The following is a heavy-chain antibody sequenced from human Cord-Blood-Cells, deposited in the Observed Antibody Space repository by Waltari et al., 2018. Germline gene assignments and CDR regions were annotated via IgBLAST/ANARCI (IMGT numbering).Heavy chain of an antibody. CDR1: GFSLSPSGMR. CDR2: IDWDDDK. Sequence: QVTLKESGPALVKPTQTLTLTCTFSGFSLSPSGMRVSWIRQPPGKALEWLARIDWDDDKFYSTSLKTRLTISKDTSKNQVVLTMTNMDPVDTATYYCARSHDYGDYLFDYWGQGTLVTVSS. J-gene: IGHJ4*02. V-gene: IGHV2-70*04. CDR3: ARSHDYGDYLFDY. D-gene: IGHD4-17*01.